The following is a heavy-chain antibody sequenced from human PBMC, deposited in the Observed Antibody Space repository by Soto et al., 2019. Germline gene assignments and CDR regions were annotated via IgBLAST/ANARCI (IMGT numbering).Heavy chain of an antibody. J-gene: IGHJ4*02. CDR3: ARGHSPVAGTATVGY. D-gene: IGHD6-19*01. V-gene: IGHV3-30-3*01. CDR1: GFTFSSYA. Sequence: GGSLRLSCAASGFTFSSYAMHWVRQAPGKGLEWVAVISYDGSNKYYADSVKGRFTISRDNSKNTLYLQMNSLRAEDTAVYYFARGHSPVAGTATVGYWGQGTLVTVSS. CDR2: ISYDGSNK.